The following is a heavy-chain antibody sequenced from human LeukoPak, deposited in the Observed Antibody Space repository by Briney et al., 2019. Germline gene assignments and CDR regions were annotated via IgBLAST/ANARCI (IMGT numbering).Heavy chain of an antibody. Sequence: PSETLSLTCAVSGYCISSGYYWGWIRQPPGEGLEWIGSIYHSGSTYYNPSLKSRVTISVDTSKNQFSLKLSSVTAADTAVYYCARINRQQLVLDYWGQGTLVTVSS. CDR3: ARINRQQLVLDY. CDR1: GYCISSGYY. CDR2: IYHSGST. V-gene: IGHV4-38-2*01. J-gene: IGHJ4*02. D-gene: IGHD6-13*01.